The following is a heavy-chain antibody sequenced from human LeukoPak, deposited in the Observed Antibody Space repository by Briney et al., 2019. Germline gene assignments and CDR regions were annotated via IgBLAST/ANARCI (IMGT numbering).Heavy chain of an antibody. CDR3: AREVPPDESSGYSPGGFDY. CDR1: GGSNSRHS. CDR2: IYYSGST. V-gene: IGHV4-59*11. D-gene: IGHD3-22*01. J-gene: IGHJ4*02. Sequence: SETLSLTCTVSGGSNSRHSWSWIRQPPGKGLEWIGYIYYSGSTDYNPSLKSRVTISVDTSKNHFSLKLNSVTAADTAVYYCAREVPPDESSGYSPGGFDYWGQGTLVTVSS.